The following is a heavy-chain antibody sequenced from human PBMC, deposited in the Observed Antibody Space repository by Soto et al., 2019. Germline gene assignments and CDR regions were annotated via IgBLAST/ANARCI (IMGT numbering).Heavy chain of an antibody. CDR2: INPSGSST. CDR3: ASDYNAYQRQHVFDI. J-gene: IGHJ3*02. Sequence: QVQLVQSGAEVKKPGASVKVACKASGYSFNSYYMHWVRQAPGPGPEWMGVINPSGSSTSYAQKFQGRVTMTRDTSTSTVYMELSRLRSEDTALYYCASDYNAYQRQHVFDIWGQGTLVTVSS. V-gene: IGHV1-46*02. CDR1: GYSFNSYY. D-gene: IGHD3-10*01.